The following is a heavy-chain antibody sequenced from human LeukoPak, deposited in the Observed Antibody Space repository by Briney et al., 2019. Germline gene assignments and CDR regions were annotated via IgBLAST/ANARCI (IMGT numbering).Heavy chain of an antibody. CDR3: AREQSYEFFRRNHHHQFDY. V-gene: IGHV3-30-3*01. Sequence: PGGSLRLSCAASGFTFSSYAMHWVRQAPGKGREWVAVISYDGSNKYYADSVKGRFTISRDNSKNTLYLQMNSLRAEDTAVYYCAREQSYEFFRRNHHHQFDYWGQGTLVTVSS. D-gene: IGHD3-3*01. CDR1: GFTFSSYA. CDR2: ISYDGSNK. J-gene: IGHJ4*02.